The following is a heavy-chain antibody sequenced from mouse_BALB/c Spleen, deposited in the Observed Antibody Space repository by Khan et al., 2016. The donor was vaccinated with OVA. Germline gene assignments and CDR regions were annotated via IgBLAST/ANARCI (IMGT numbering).Heavy chain of an antibody. D-gene: IGHD3-2*02. Sequence: QLKQSGPGLVKPSQSLSLTCTVTGYSITSDYAWNWIRQFPGNKLEWMGYISYSGNTKYNPSLKSRISITRDTSKNQFFLQLNFVTIEDTATYYCARIQGGDFDYWGQGTTLTVSS. J-gene: IGHJ2*01. CDR1: GYSITSDYA. CDR2: ISYSGNT. CDR3: ARIQGGDFDY. V-gene: IGHV3-2*02.